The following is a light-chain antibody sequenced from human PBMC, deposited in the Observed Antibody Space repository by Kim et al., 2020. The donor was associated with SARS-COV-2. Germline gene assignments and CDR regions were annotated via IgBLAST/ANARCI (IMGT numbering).Light chain of an antibody. Sequence: ASVGDRVPLTCRASQGIDNSLSWYQRKPGKGPKVLIYAASTLQSGVPSRFSGSGSGTDFTLTISSLQPQDVATYYCQKYNSAPWTLGQGTKVDIK. CDR1: QGIDNS. J-gene: IGKJ1*01. CDR2: AAS. V-gene: IGKV1-27*01. CDR3: QKYNSAPWT.